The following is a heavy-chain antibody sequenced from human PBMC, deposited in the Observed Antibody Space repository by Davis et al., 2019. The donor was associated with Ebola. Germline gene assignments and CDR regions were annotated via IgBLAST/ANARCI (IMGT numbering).Heavy chain of an antibody. CDR3: ARNIHY. V-gene: IGHV5-51*01. Sequence: PGGSLRLSCKTSGYSFTTFWIGWVRQMPGKGLEWMGIIYPGDSDTRYSPSFQGQVTISADKSISTAYLQWSSLKASDTAMYYCARNIHYWGQGTLVTVSS. CDR1: GYSFTTFW. CDR2: IYPGDSDT. J-gene: IGHJ4*02. D-gene: IGHD5-18*01.